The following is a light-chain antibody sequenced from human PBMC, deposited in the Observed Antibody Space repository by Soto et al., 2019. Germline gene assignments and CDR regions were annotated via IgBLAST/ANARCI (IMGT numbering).Light chain of an antibody. Sequence: DIQMTQSPSSLSASVGDRVTISCRASQSISTYLNWYQQKPGKAPRLLIYAASSVQTGVPPRFSGSGSGTDFTLTISSLRPEDIATYFCQQSNSAPKWKCGQGTKVDIK. CDR3: QQSNSAPKWK. CDR1: QSISTY. CDR2: AAS. J-gene: IGKJ1*01. V-gene: IGKV1-39*01.